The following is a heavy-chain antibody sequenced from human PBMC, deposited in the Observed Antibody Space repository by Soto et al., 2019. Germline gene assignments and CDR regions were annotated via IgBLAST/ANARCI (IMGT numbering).Heavy chain of an antibody. J-gene: IGHJ6*03. Sequence: QLQLQESGPGLVMPSETLSLTCTVSGASISSSNYYWVWMRQPPGKGLEWIVSVSYSGTSYYNPSLRSRISFSVDTSKNQLSLRVNSVTAADTAVYYCGSQTAGRDYMDVWGEGTTVIVSS. D-gene: IGHD2-21*02. CDR1: GASISSSNYY. CDR3: GSQTAGRDYMDV. V-gene: IGHV4-39*01. CDR2: VSYSGTS.